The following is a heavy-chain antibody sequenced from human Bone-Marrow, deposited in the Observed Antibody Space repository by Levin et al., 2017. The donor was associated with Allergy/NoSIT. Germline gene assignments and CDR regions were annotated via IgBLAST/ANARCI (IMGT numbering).Heavy chain of an antibody. CDR3: ARSGDNSGSGTYHDY. Sequence: GGSLRLSCAASGFSFSSHEMNWVRQAPGKGLEWIAFISTGGNTKYYADSVKGRFTISADSANNSLFLQMNSVRVEDTAIYYCARSGDNSGSGTYHDYWGPGTLVTVSS. CDR2: ISTGGNTK. V-gene: IGHV3-48*03. CDR1: GFSFSSHE. J-gene: IGHJ4*02. D-gene: IGHD3-10*01.